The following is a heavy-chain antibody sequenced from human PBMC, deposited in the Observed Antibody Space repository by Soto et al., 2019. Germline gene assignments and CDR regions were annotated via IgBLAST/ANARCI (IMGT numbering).Heavy chain of an antibody. CDR1: GGSISSYY. Sequence: SETLSLTCTVAGGSISSYYWSWIRQPPGKGLEWIGYIYYSGSTNYNPSLKSRVTISVDTSKNQFSLKLSSVTAADTAVYYCARRNYYGSGSYYDNWFDPWGQGTLVTVSS. J-gene: IGHJ5*02. D-gene: IGHD3-10*01. V-gene: IGHV4-59*08. CDR3: ARRNYYGSGSYYDNWFDP. CDR2: IYYSGST.